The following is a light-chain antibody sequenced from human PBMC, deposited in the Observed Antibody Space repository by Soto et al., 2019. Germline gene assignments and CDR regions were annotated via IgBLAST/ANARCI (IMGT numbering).Light chain of an antibody. CDR3: PQRTNWPRT. J-gene: IGKJ1*01. Sequence: EIVLTQSPATLSLSPGERATLSCRASQSVSSYLAWYQHKPGQAPRLLIHDASDRATGIPARFRGSGSGTDFTLTISSLEPEDFAVYYCPQRTNWPRTFGQGTKVEIK. CDR1: QSVSSY. CDR2: DAS. V-gene: IGKV3-11*01.